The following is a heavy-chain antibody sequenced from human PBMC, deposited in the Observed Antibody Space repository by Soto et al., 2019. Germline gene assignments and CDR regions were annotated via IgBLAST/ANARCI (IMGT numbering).Heavy chain of an antibody. CDR3: ARASQDIVVVASNWFDP. CDR2: IYYGGST. D-gene: IGHD2-15*01. J-gene: IGHJ5*02. V-gene: IGHV4-31*03. CDR1: GGSISSGGYY. Sequence: QVQLQESGPGLVKPSQTLSLTCTVSGGSISSGGYYWSWIRQHPGKGLEWIGYIYYGGSTYYNPSFKSRVTISVDTSKNQFSLKLSSVTAADTAVYYCARASQDIVVVASNWFDPWGQGTLVTVSS.